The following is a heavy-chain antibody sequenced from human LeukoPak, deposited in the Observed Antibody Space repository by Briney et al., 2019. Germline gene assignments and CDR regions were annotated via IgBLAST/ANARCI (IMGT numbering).Heavy chain of an antibody. CDR3: ARFSKQLVVGGGLIDY. CDR1: GGSISSSGYY. CDR2: IYYSGST. V-gene: IGHV4-39*01. D-gene: IGHD6-6*01. J-gene: IGHJ4*02. Sequence: SETLSLTCTVSGGSISSSGYYWGWIRQPPGKGLEWIGSIYYSGSTYYNPSLKSRVTVSVDTSKNQFSLKLSSVTAADTAVYYCARFSKQLVVGGGLIDYWGQGTLVTVSS.